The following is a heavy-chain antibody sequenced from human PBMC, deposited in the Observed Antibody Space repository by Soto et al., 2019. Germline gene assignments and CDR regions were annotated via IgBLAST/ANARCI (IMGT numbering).Heavy chain of an antibody. Sequence: QVQLQESGPGLVKPSQTLSLTCTVSGGSISSGDYYWSWIRQPPGKGLEWIGYIYYSGSTYYNPSLKSRVTISVDTSKNQFSLKLSSVTAADTAVYYCARGGEMATITLAYWYFDLWGRGTLVTVSS. D-gene: IGHD5-12*01. CDR1: GGSISSGDYY. V-gene: IGHV4-30-4*01. J-gene: IGHJ2*01. CDR2: IYYSGST. CDR3: ARGGEMATITLAYWYFDL.